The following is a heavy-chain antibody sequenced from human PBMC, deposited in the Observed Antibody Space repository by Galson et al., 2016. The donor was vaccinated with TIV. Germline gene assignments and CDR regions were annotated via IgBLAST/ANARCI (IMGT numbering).Heavy chain of an antibody. V-gene: IGHV1-3*01. Sequence: SVKVFCKASGYTFTNHVIHWVRQAPGQSLEWMGWIKGENGNTKYSEKFQGRVTFTRDTSATTIYMELRSLRSDDSSVYYCARVYGGADYWYFDLWGRGTPVIVSS. CDR1: GYTFTNHV. J-gene: IGHJ2*01. CDR2: IKGENGNT. D-gene: IGHD4-23*01. CDR3: ARVYGGADYWYFDL.